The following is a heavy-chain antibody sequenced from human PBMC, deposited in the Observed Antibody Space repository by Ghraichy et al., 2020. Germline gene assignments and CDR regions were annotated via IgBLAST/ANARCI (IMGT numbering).Heavy chain of an antibody. CDR2: INPSGGST. D-gene: IGHD3-16*01. CDR3: AREDVNYYYGMDV. CDR1: GYTFTSYY. J-gene: IGHJ6*02. V-gene: IGHV1-46*01. Sequence: ASVKVSCKASGYTFTSYYMRWVLQAPGQGLEWMGIINPSGGSTSYAQKFQGRVTMTRDTSTSTVYMELSSLRSEDTAVYYCAREDVNYYYGMDVWGQGTTVTVSS.